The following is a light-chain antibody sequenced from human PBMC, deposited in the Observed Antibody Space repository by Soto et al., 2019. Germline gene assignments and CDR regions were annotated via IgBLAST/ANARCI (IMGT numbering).Light chain of an antibody. CDR2: SND. Sequence: QSVLTQPPSASGTPGQTVTISCSGTRSSIGSNTVNWYQQFPGTAPKLLIYSNDLRPSGVPDRISGSKSGTSASLAISGLQSEDEADYYCAAWDDSLLGVVFGGGTKLPS. CDR3: AAWDDSLLGVV. CDR1: RSSIGSNT. J-gene: IGLJ2*01. V-gene: IGLV1-44*01.